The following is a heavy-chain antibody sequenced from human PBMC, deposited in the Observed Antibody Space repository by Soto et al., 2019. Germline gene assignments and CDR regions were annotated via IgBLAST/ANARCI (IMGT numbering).Heavy chain of an antibody. J-gene: IGHJ6*02. D-gene: IGHD1-1*01. CDR2: IWYDGSNK. V-gene: IGHV3-33*01. Sequence: QVQVVESGGGVVQPGRSLRLSCTASGFTFSGHAMHWVRQPPGKGLEWVAQIWYDGSNKYYADSVKGRYTISRDNSKKSLSGKWASLSVEDSAVYYCASDGQPLPPNALHVWGQGTSVTVSS. CDR3: ASDGQPLPPNALHV. CDR1: GFTFSGHA.